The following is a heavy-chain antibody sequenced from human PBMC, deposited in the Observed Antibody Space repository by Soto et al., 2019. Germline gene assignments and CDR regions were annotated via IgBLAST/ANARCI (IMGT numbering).Heavy chain of an antibody. CDR2: IDPDSGGT. J-gene: IGHJ3*02. CDR1: GYTFTAYY. Sequence: QVQLVQSGAEVKKPGASVKVSCKASGYTFTAYYMHWVRQAPGQGLEWMGWIDPDSGGTNYAQKFQGRVPMTRDTSISTAYMELSSLRSDDTAVYYCAKNLMVTLPDGFDMWGQGTMLTVSS. V-gene: IGHV1-2*02. CDR3: AKNLMVTLPDGFDM. D-gene: IGHD5-18*01.